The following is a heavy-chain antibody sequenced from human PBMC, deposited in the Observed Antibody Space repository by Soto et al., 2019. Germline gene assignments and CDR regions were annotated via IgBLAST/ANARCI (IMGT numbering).Heavy chain of an antibody. D-gene: IGHD5-12*01. J-gene: IGHJ4*02. CDR3: ARYSGYDYGIDY. V-gene: IGHV4-31*03. CDR1: GASISSGGYY. CDR2: VYYGGNT. Sequence: SETLSLTCTVSGASISSGGYYWTWIRQYPGKGLEWIGYVYYGGNTNFNPSLRSRVAMSVDRSKNQFSLKLSSVTAADTAVYYCARYSGYDYGIDYWGQGTLVTVSS.